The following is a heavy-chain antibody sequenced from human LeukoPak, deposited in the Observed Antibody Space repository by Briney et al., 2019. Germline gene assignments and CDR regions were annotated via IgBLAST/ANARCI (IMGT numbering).Heavy chain of an antibody. CDR2: ISGSGDST. V-gene: IGHV3-23*01. CDR3: ARIGLDFGMGPDY. J-gene: IGHJ4*02. D-gene: IGHD1-14*01. CDR1: GFTFSTYA. Sequence: PGGSLRLSCAASGFTFSTYAVNWVRQAPGKGLEWVSTISGSGDSTYYADSVKGRFTISRDNSKDTLYLQMNSLRAEDTAVYYCARIGLDFGMGPDYWGQGTLVTVSS.